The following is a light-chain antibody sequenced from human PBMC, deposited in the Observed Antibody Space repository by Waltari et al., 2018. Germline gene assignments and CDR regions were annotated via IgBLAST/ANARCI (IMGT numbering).Light chain of an antibody. Sequence: DIQITQSPSSLSASVGDRVTITCRASQGISNSLSWYQQNPGKPPKRLIYGISSLESGVPSRFSGSGSGTEFTLTISSLQPEDFVTYYCLQYNNKWTFGQGTKVEIK. CDR1: QGISNS. CDR3: LQYNNKWT. V-gene: IGKV1-17*01. J-gene: IGKJ1*01. CDR2: GIS.